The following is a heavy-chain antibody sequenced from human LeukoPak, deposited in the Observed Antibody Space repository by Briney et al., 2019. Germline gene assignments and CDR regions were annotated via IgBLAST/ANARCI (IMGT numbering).Heavy chain of an antibody. J-gene: IGHJ4*02. V-gene: IGHV3-23*01. CDR3: AKGVRDIVVVPAADYDY. CDR2: ISGSGGST. Sequence: GGSLRLSCAASGLTFSSYDMRWVRQAPGRGLEWVSAISGSGGSTYYADSVKGRFTISRDNSKNTLYLQMNSLRAEDTAVYYCAKGVRDIVVVPAADYDYGGQGTLATVS. CDR1: GLTFSSYD. D-gene: IGHD2-2*01.